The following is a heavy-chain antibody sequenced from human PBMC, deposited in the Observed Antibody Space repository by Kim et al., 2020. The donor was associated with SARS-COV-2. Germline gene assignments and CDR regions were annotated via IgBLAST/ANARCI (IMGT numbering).Heavy chain of an antibody. CDR2: IYYSGST. D-gene: IGHD3-22*01. CDR1: GGSISSYY. CDR3: AREMGGYDSSGYYYYFDY. J-gene: IGHJ4*02. V-gene: IGHV4-59*13. Sequence: SETLSLTCTVSGGSISSYYWSWIRQPPGKGLEWIGYIYYSGSTNYNPSLKSRVTISVDTSKNQFSLKLSSVTAADTAVYYCAREMGGYDSSGYYYYFDYWGQGTLVTVSS.